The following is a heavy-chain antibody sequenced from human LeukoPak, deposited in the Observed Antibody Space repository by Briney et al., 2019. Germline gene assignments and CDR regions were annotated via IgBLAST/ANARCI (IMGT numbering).Heavy chain of an antibody. Sequence: GGSLRPSCAASGFTFSSYEMTWVRQALGRGWGWVSYISVGGRTRYYADSLKGRFTISRDNAKKSLYLQMNSLRAEDTAVYYCARAGGSYSSAFDIWGQGIMVTVSS. J-gene: IGHJ3*02. V-gene: IGHV3-48*03. CDR3: ARAGGSYSSAFDI. CDR1: GFTFSSYE. CDR2: ISVGGRTR. D-gene: IGHD1-26*01.